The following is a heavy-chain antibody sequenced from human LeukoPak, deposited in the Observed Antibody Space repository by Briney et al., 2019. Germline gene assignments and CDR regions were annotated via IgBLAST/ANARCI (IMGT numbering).Heavy chain of an antibody. Sequence: PSETLSLTCTVSGGSVSSSNYYWGWIRQPPGKVLEWIATIYYSGSTYYNPSLKSRVTIFVDTSKNQFSLKLTSATAADTAVYYCARQTGYCSGGSCYGYFLHWGQGTLVTVSS. D-gene: IGHD2-15*01. CDR1: GGSVSSSNYY. CDR2: IYYSGST. V-gene: IGHV4-39*01. CDR3: ARQTGYCSGGSCYGYFLH. J-gene: IGHJ1*01.